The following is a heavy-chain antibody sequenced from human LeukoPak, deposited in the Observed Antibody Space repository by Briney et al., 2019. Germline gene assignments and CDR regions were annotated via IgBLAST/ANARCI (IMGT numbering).Heavy chain of an antibody. V-gene: IGHV3-74*01. CDR1: GFTFSSYW. CDR2: INSDGSTT. J-gene: IGHJ4*02. D-gene: IGHD6-13*01. CDR3: ARDTTPRAAAGVDY. Sequence: GGSLRLSCAASGFTFSSYWMLWVRQAPGKGLVWVSRINSDGSTTIYADSVKGRFTISRDNAKNTLYLQMNSLRAEDAAVYYCARDTTPRAAAGVDYWGQGTLVTVSS.